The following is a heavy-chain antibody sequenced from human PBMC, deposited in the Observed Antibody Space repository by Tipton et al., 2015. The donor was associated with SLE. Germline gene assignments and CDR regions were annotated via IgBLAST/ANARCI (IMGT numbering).Heavy chain of an antibody. Sequence: LRLSCTVSGGSLSGGSYSWSWIRQPAGKGLEWIGRIDSSGSTKYHPSLQSRVSILIDTSKKQFSLNLSSVTAADTAVYYCARDYDFWSGGLDSWGQGTLVTVSS. CDR3: ARDYDFWSGGLDS. V-gene: IGHV4-61*02. J-gene: IGHJ4*02. CDR2: IDSSGST. D-gene: IGHD3-3*01. CDR1: GGSLSGGSYS.